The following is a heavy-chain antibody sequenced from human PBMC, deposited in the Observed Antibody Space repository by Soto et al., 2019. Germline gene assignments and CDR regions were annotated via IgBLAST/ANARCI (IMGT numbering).Heavy chain of an antibody. J-gene: IGHJ4*02. V-gene: IGHV4-38-2*01. CDR1: GYSISSGYY. Sequence: PSETLSLTCAVSGYSISSGYYWGWIRRPPGKGLEWIGSIYHSGSTYYNPSLKSRVTMSVDTSKNQFSLKLSSVTAADTAVYYCARACSSNSCYDVFDYWGQGTLVTVSS. D-gene: IGHD2-2*01. CDR2: IYHSGST. CDR3: ARACSSNSCYDVFDY.